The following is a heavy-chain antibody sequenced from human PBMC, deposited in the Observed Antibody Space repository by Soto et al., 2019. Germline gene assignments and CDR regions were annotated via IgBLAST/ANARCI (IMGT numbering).Heavy chain of an antibody. Sequence: QVQLVESGGGVVQPGRSLRLSCAASGFTFSSYGMHWVRQAPGKGLEWVAVIWYDGSNKYYADSVKGRFTISRDNSKKTLYLQMNSLRAEDTAVYYCATGGRIAVAPTGRLDYWGQGTLVTVSS. V-gene: IGHV3-33*01. CDR2: IWYDGSNK. CDR1: GFTFSSYG. J-gene: IGHJ4*02. CDR3: ATGGRIAVAPTGRLDY. D-gene: IGHD6-19*01.